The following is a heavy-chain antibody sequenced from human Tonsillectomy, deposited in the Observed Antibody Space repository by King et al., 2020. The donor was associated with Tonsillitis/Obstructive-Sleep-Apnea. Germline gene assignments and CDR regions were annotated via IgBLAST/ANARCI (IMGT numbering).Heavy chain of an antibody. CDR3: ASLAPTHSSSWFFDF. V-gene: IGHV4-31*03. Sequence: MQLQESGPGLVKPSQTLSLTCNVSGGSISSGGNYWRWIRQHPGKGLEWIGDMYYSGSTYYNPSLKGRVTMSVDTSKNQFLLSMSSVTAADTAVYYCASLAPTHSSSWFFDFWGQGTLVTVSS. J-gene: IGHJ4*02. D-gene: IGHD6-13*01. CDR2: MYYSGST. CDR1: GGSISSGGNY.